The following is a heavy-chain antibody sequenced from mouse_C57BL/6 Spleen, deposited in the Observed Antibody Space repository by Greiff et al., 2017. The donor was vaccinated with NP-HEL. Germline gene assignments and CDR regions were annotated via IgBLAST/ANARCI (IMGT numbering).Heavy chain of an antibody. CDR2: ISGGGGNT. Sequence: EVKLVESGGGLVKPGGSLKLSCAASGFTFSSYTMSWVRQTPEKRLEWVATISGGGGNTYYPDSVKGRFTISRDNAKNTLYLQMSSLRSEDTALYYCARHRGPGDAMDYWGQGTSVTVSS. V-gene: IGHV5-9*01. CDR1: GFTFSSYT. CDR3: ARHRGPGDAMDY. J-gene: IGHJ4*01. D-gene: IGHD3-1*01.